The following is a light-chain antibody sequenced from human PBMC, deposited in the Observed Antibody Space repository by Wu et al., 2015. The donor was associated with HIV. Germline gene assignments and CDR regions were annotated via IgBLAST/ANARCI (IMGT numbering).Light chain of an antibody. CDR3: QQFNSYPST. V-gene: IGKV1-13*02. J-gene: IGKJ4*01. CDR1: QGINSA. CDR2: DAS. Sequence: AIQLTQSPSSLSASVGDRVTIACRASQGINSALAWYQQKPGKAPNLLIFDASNLESGVPSRFSGSGSGTDFTLTISSLQPEDFATYYCQQFNSYPSTFGGGTKVEIK.